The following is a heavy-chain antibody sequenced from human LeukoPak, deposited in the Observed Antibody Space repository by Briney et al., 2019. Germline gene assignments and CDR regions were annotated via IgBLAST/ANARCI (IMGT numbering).Heavy chain of an antibody. J-gene: IGHJ4*02. D-gene: IGHD3-10*01. Sequence: SETLSLTCTVSGGSISSGSYYWSWIRQPAGKGLEWIGRIYTSGSTNYNPSLKSRVTISVDTSKNQFSLKLSSVTAADTAVYYCAAEKMVRGVINDYWGQGTLVTVSS. CDR2: IYTSGST. V-gene: IGHV4-61*02. CDR1: GGSISSGSYY. CDR3: AAEKMVRGVINDY.